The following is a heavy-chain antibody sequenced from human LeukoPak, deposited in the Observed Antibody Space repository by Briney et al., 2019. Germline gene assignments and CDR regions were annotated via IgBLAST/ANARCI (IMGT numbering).Heavy chain of an antibody. CDR2: IYYSGST. V-gene: IGHV4-59*07. Sequence: PSDTLSLTCAVSGDSINSNYWWGWIRQPPGKGLEWIGYIYYSGSTNYNPSLKSRVTIAVDTSKNQFSLRLSSVTAADTAVYYCAMAYSSSWYYFDYWGQGTLVTVSS. CDR1: GDSINSNYW. J-gene: IGHJ4*02. D-gene: IGHD6-13*01. CDR3: AMAYSSSWYYFDY.